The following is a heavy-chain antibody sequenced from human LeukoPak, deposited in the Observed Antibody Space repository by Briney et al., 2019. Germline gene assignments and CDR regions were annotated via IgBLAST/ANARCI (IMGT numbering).Heavy chain of an antibody. J-gene: IGHJ5*02. D-gene: IGHD6-19*01. CDR2: ITGSGDGT. CDR3: AKDMRGAGWNWFDP. Sequence: PGGSLRLSCAASGFTFSTYAMTWVRQAPGKGLEWVSSITGSGDGTSAADSVTGRFSISRDNSKSTLYLQMNSLRAEDTALYYCAKDMRGAGWNWFDPWGQGTLVTVSS. V-gene: IGHV3-23*01. CDR1: GFTFSTYA.